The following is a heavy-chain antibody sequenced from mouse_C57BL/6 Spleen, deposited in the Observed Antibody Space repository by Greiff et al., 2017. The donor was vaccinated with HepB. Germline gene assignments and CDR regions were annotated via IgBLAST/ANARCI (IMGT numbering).Heavy chain of an antibody. D-gene: IGHD2-4*01. Sequence: VQLQQSGPGLVKPSQSLSLTCSVTGYSITSGYYWNWIRQFPGNKLEWMGYISYDGSNNYNPSLKNRISITRDTSKNQFFLKLNSVTTEDTATYYCARARYDYSWFAYWGQGTLVTVSA. CDR3: ARARYDYSWFAY. CDR2: ISYDGSN. J-gene: IGHJ3*01. V-gene: IGHV3-6*01. CDR1: GYSITSGYY.